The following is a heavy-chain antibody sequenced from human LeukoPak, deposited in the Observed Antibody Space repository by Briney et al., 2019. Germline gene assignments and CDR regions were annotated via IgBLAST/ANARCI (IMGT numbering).Heavy chain of an antibody. CDR2: IRGSGSTI. CDR3: ASYIRAPFDI. CDR1: GFTFSSCE. D-gene: IGHD3-10*01. J-gene: IGHJ3*02. V-gene: IGHV3-48*03. Sequence: PGGSLRLSCTASGFTFSSCEMNWARQAPGKGLEWISYIRGSGSTIYYADSVKGRFTISRDNAKSSLYLQINSLRAEDTAVYYCASYIRAPFDIWGQGTMVTVSS.